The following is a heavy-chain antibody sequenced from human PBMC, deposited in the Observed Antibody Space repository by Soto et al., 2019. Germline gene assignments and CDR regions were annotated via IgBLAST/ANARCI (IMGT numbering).Heavy chain of an antibody. CDR1: GRTFRSYT. CDR3: ASDSPPEVTHYFQH. D-gene: IGHD2-21*02. J-gene: IGHJ1*01. CDR2: IIPILGIA. V-gene: IGHV1-69*02. Sequence: VQLVQSGAEVKKPGSSVKVSDKASGRTFRSYTISWVRQAPGQGLEWMGRIIPILGIANYAQKFQGRDTHAADNSRSPVSKGLSSLSSEAEAVYYCASDSPPEVTHYFQHWCQGTLFTVSS.